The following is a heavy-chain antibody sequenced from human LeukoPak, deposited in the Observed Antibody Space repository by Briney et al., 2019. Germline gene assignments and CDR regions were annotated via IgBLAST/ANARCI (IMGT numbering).Heavy chain of an antibody. CDR2: ISSSSSTI. Sequence: GGSLRLSCAASGFTFSSYSMNWVRQAPGKGLEWVSYISSSSSTIYYADSVKGRFTISRGNAKNSLYLQMNSLRAEDTAVYYCARVQGPLRLTLPGYCSSTSCRGNWFDPWGQGTLVTVSS. D-gene: IGHD2-2*03. J-gene: IGHJ5*02. V-gene: IGHV3-48*01. CDR3: ARVQGPLRLTLPGYCSSTSCRGNWFDP. CDR1: GFTFSSYS.